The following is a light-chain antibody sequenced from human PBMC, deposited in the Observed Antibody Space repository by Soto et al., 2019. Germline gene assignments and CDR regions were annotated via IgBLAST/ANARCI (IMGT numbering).Light chain of an antibody. CDR1: QGIGTY. CDR2: ASS. V-gene: IGKV1-9*01. CDR3: QRVDSYPRT. J-gene: IGKJ1*01. Sequence: IQLTQSPSSLSASVGDRVTVTCRASQGIGTYLVWYQQKSGKAPTVLIYASSTLQTGVPSRFSGSGSGTDLSLTISRLHPEDVATYYCQRVDSYPRTCGQGTKVDIK.